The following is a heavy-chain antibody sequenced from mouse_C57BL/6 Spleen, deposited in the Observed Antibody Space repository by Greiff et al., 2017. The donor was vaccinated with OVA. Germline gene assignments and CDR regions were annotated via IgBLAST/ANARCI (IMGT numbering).Heavy chain of an antibody. Sequence: VQLQQPGAELVMPGASVKLSCKASGYTFTSYWMHWVKQRPGRGLEWIGEIDPSDSDTNYNQKFKGKSTLTVDQTSSTAYMQLSSLTSEDSAVYYCERSMPITTVCDDRGKGTTLTAAS. CDR3: ERSMPITTVCDD. J-gene: IGHJ2*01. D-gene: IGHD1-1*01. CDR1: GYTFTSYW. CDR2: IDPSDSDT. V-gene: IGHV1-69*01.